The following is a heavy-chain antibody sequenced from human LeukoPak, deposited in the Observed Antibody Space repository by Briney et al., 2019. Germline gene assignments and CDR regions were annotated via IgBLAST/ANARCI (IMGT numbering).Heavy chain of an antibody. D-gene: IGHD3-10*01. J-gene: IGHJ5*02. CDR1: GGTFSSYA. CDR3: ARDLEGSGSYYLNWFDP. Sequence: SVKVSCKASGGTFSSYAISWVRQAPGQGLEWMGGIIPIFGTANYAQKFQGRVTITADESTSTAYMELSSLRSEDTAVYYCARDLEGSGSYYLNWFDPWGQGTLVTVSS. CDR2: IIPIFGTA. V-gene: IGHV1-69*13.